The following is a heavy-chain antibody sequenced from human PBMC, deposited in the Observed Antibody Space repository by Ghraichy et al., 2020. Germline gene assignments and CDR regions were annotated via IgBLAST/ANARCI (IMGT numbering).Heavy chain of an antibody. Sequence: ESLNISCTVSGGSISSYYWSWIRQPPGKGLEWIGYIYYSGSTNYNPSLKSRVTISVDTSKNQFSLKLSSVTAADTAVYYCARHAYYDFWSGYYQKAYYFDYWGQGTLVTVSS. J-gene: IGHJ4*02. D-gene: IGHD3-3*01. CDR3: ARHAYYDFWSGYYQKAYYFDY. CDR2: IYYSGST. CDR1: GGSISSYY. V-gene: IGHV4-59*01.